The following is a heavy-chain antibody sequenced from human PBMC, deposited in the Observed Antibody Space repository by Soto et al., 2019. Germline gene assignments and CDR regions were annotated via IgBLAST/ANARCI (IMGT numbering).Heavy chain of an antibody. CDR1: GYSFTTYG. V-gene: IGHV1-18*01. D-gene: IGHD3-16*01. CDR2: ISAYNGNT. CDR3: AREGPAPSYVYGMDV. Sequence: QVQLVQSGGEVKKPGASVKVSCKTSGYSFTTYGISWVRQAPGQGLEWMGWISAYNGNTNYAQKLQGRVTMTTDTSTSTGYMELRSLRSDDTAVYYCAREGPAPSYVYGMDVWGQGSTVTVSS. J-gene: IGHJ6*02.